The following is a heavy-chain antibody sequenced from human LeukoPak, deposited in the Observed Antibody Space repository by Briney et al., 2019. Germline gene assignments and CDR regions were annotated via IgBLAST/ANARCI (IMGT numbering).Heavy chain of an antibody. CDR2: ITSTGGSA. V-gene: IGHV3-11*04. D-gene: IGHD6-13*01. Sequence: AGGSLRLSCAASGFSFTNYYMSWIRQAPGKGLEWVSYITSTGGSAFYADSVKGRFTISRDNAKNSLYLQMNSLRAEDTAVYYCARVAAAGTYYFDYWGQGTLVTVSS. J-gene: IGHJ4*02. CDR3: ARVAAAGTYYFDY. CDR1: GFSFTNYY.